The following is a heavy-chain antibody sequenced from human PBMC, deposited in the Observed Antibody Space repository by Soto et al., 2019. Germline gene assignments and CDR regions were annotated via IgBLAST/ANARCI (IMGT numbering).Heavy chain of an antibody. CDR2: ISAYNGNT. V-gene: IGHV1-18*01. D-gene: IGHD3-3*01. CDR3: ARAGAADYDFWSGSYFQH. Sequence: QVQLVQSGAGVKKPGASVKVSCKASGYTFTSYGISWVRQAPGQGLEWMGWISAYNGNTNYAQKLQGRVTMTTDTSTSTAYMELRSLRSDDTAVYYCARAGAADYDFWSGSYFQHWGQGTLVTVSS. CDR1: GYTFTSYG. J-gene: IGHJ1*01.